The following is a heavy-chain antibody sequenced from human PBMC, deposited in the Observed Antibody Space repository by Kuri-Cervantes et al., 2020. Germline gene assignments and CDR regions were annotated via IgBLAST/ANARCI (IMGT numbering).Heavy chain of an antibody. CDR3: ARDPGYCSSTSCYEDYYYYMDV. CDR2: INPSGGST. Sequence: ASVKVSCKASGYTFTSYYMHWVRQAPGQGLEWMGIINPSGGSTSYAQKVQGRVTMTRDTSTSTVYMELSSLRSEDTAVYYCARDPGYCSSTSCYEDYYYYMDVWGKGTTVTVSS. D-gene: IGHD2-2*03. CDR1: GYTFTSYY. J-gene: IGHJ6*03. V-gene: IGHV1-46*01.